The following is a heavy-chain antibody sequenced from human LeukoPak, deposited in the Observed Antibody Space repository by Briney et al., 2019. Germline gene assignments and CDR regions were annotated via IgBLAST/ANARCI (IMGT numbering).Heavy chain of an antibody. J-gene: IGHJ4*02. D-gene: IGHD3-10*01. CDR1: GGSISSYY. V-gene: IGHV4-4*07. CDR2: IYTSGST. CDR3: ARESLLYGSELQYYFDY. Sequence: PSETLSLTCTVSGGSISSYYWSWIRQPAGKGLEWIGRIYTSGSTNYNPSLKSRVTMSVDTSKNQFSLKLSSVTTADTAVYYCARESLLYGSELQYYFDYWGQGTLVTVSS.